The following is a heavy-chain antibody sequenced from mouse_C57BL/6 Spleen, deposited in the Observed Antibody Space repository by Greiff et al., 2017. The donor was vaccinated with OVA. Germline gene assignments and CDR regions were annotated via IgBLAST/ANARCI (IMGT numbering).Heavy chain of an antibody. CDR2: IYPGNSDT. D-gene: IGHD1-1*01. Sequence: EVQLQQSGTVLARPGASVKMSCKTSGYTFTSYWMHWVKQRPGQGLEWIGAIYPGNSDTSYNQKFKGKAKLTAVTSASTAYMELSSLTNEDSAVYYCTREDYGSLYAMDYWGQGTSVTVSS. CDR3: TREDYGSLYAMDY. CDR1: GYTFTSYW. J-gene: IGHJ4*01. V-gene: IGHV1-5*01.